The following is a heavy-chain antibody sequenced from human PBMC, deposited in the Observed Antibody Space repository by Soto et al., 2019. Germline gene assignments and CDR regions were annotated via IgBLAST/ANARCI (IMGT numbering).Heavy chain of an antibody. J-gene: IGHJ6*02. CDR2: ISAYNGNT. D-gene: IGHD2-2*02. Sequence: ASVKVSCKASGYTFTSYGISWVRQAPGQGLGWMGWISAYNGNTNYAQKLQGRVTMTTDTSTSTAYMELRSLRSDDTAVYYCARDTGIVVVPAAIPGYGMDVWGQGTTVTVSS. CDR1: GYTFTSYG. V-gene: IGHV1-18*01. CDR3: ARDTGIVVVPAAIPGYGMDV.